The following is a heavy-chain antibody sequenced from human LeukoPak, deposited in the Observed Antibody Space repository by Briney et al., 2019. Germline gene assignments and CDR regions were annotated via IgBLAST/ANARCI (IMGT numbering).Heavy chain of an antibody. J-gene: IGHJ6*02. V-gene: IGHV1-8*01. CDR3: ASSNPIDGLAAAGKAAAATKGRRKYYYYGMDV. Sequence: ASVKVSCKASGYTFTSYDSNWVRQATGQGREWMGWMNPNSGNTGYAQKFQGRVTMTRNTSMSTAYMELSSLRSEDTAVYYCASSNPIDGLAAAGKAAAATKGRRKYYYYGMDVWGQGTTVTVSS. CDR1: GYTFTSYD. D-gene: IGHD6-13*01. CDR2: MNPNSGNT.